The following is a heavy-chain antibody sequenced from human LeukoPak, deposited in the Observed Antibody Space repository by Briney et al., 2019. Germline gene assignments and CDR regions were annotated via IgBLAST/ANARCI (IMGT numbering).Heavy chain of an antibody. CDR1: GYTFTSYD. V-gene: IGHV1-8*01. J-gene: IGHJ5*02. CDR2: MNPNSGNT. Sequence: ASVKVSCKASGYTFTSYDINWVRQATGQGLEWMGWMNPNSGNTGYAQKFQGRVTMTRNTSISTAYMELSSLRSEDTAVYYCARDATMVRGVITGSTEHRKVDPWGQGTLVTVSS. D-gene: IGHD3-10*01. CDR3: ARDATMVRGVITGSTEHRKVDP.